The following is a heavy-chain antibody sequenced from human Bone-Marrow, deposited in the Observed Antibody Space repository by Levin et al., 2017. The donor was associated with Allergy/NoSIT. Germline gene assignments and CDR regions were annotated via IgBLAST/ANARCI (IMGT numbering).Heavy chain of an antibody. CDR1: GGSFSGYY. D-gene: IGHD6-13*01. Sequence: SETLSLTCAVYGGSFSGYYWSWIRQPPGKGLEWIGEINHSGSTNYNPSLKSRVTISVDTSKNQFSLKLSSVTAADTAVYYCARGLPICGSSCPPTFDYWGQGTLVTVSS. CDR3: ARGLPICGSSCPPTFDY. J-gene: IGHJ4*02. CDR2: INHSGST. V-gene: IGHV4-34*01.